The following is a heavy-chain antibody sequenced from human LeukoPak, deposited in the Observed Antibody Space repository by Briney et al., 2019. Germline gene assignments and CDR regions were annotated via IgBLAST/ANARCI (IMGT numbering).Heavy chain of an antibody. J-gene: IGHJ4*02. D-gene: IGHD2-21*02. CDR1: GFTFSSYA. CDR3: AKDPLSSLVTAILFDY. V-gene: IGHV3-23*01. Sequence: GGSLRLYCAASGFTFSSYAMRWVRQAPGKGLEWVSAISGSGGSTYYADSVKGRFTISRDNSKNTLYLQMNSLRAEDTAVYYCAKDPLSSLVTAILFDYWGQGTLVTVSS. CDR2: ISGSGGST.